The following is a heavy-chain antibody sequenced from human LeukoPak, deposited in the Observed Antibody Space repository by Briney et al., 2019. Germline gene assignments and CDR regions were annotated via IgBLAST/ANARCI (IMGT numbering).Heavy chain of an antibody. V-gene: IGHV4-61*09. CDR1: GGSISSGSYY. D-gene: IGHD4-23*01. CDR2: IYRSGST. CDR3: ARVYGGNSRYFQH. Sequence: SETLSLTCTVSGGSISSGSYYWSWIRQPAGKRLEWIGHIYRSGSTNYNPSLKSRVTISVDTSKNQFSLKLTSVTAADTAVYYCARVYGGNSRYFQHWGQGTLVTVSS. J-gene: IGHJ1*01.